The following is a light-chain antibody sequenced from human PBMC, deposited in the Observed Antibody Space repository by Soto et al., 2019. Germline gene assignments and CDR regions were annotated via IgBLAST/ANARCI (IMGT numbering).Light chain of an antibody. J-gene: IGKJ4*01. CDR1: QSVSSNY. CDR3: QQYDTSPPLT. Sequence: EIVLTQSPGTLSLSPADRATLSCRASQSVSSNYLAWYQQKPGQAPRLILCGASSRDIAIPDRFSGSGSGTDFTLTISRLEPEDFAVYYCQQYDTSPPLTFGGGTKVEIK. V-gene: IGKV3-20*01. CDR2: GAS.